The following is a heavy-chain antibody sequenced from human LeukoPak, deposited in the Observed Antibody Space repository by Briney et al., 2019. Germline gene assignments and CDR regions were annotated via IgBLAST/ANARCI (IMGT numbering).Heavy chain of an antibody. J-gene: IGHJ4*02. D-gene: IGHD1-1*01. CDR2: INSNSGGT. V-gene: IGHV1-2*06. CDR1: GYTFTDYF. CDR3: ARDLSSTSNWEFDY. Sequence: SVKVSCKTSGYTFTDYFIHWVRQAPGQGPEWMGRINSNSGGTEYEQNFQGRVTMTRDTSINTAYMALSGLTFDDTAVYYCARDLSSTSNWEFDYWGQGTVVTVSS.